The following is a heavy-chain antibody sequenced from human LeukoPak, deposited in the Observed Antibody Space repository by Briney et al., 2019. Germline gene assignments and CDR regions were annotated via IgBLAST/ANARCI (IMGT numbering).Heavy chain of an antibody. J-gene: IGHJ4*02. CDR2: ISGSGGST. CDR1: GFTFSSYA. CDR3: AKWFMITFGGVIVTSPYFDY. Sequence: GGSLRLSRAASGFTFSSYAMSWVRQAPGKGLEWVSAISGSGGSTYYADSVKGRFTISRDNSKNTLYLQMNSLRAEDTAVYYCAKWFMITFGGVIVTSPYFDYWGQGTLVTVSS. V-gene: IGHV3-23*01. D-gene: IGHD3-16*02.